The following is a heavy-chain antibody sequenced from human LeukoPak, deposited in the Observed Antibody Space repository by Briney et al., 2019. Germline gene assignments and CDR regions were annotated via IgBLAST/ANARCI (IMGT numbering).Heavy chain of an antibody. CDR2: IYYSGST. J-gene: IGHJ5*02. V-gene: IGHV4-59*12. CDR3: ARDGSSLAYCGGDCYS. Sequence: SETLSLTCTVSGGSISSYYWSWIRQPPGKGLEWIGYIYYSGSTNYNPSLKSRVTISVDRSKNQFSLKLSSVTAADTAVYYCARDGSSLAYCGGDCYSWGQGTLVTVSS. D-gene: IGHD2-21*01. CDR1: GGSISSYY.